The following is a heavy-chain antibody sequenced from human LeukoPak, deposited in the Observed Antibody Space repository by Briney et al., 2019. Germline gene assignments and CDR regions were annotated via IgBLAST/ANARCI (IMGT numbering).Heavy chain of an antibody. CDR2: TYYSGST. D-gene: IGHD6-13*01. Sequence: SETLSLTCAVSGGSIRSGGYSWSWTRQPPGKGLEWIGYTYYSGSTYYNPSLKSRVTISVDRSKNQFSLKLRFVTAADTAVYYCARDRRIAAAGDYGMDVWGQGTTVTVSS. CDR1: GGSIRSGGYS. CDR3: ARDRRIAAAGDYGMDV. J-gene: IGHJ6*02. V-gene: IGHV4-30-2*01.